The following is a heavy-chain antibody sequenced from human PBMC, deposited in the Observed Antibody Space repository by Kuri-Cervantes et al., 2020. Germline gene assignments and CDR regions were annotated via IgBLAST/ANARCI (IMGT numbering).Heavy chain of an antibody. CDR2: ISYDGSIK. Sequence: GESLKISCAASGFTFSSYAMHWVRQAPGKGLEWVAVISYDGSIKYYADSVKGRFTISRDNSKNTLYLQMNSLRAEDTAVYYCTKGSLATVTFNYFDNWGQGTQVTVSS. D-gene: IGHD4-17*01. V-gene: IGHV3-30-3*01. CDR1: GFTFSSYA. CDR3: TKGSLATVTFNYFDN. J-gene: IGHJ4*02.